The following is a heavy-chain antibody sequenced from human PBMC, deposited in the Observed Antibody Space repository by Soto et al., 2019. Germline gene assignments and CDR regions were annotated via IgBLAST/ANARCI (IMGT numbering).Heavy chain of an antibody. CDR2: ISYDGSNK. Sequence: QVQLVESGGGVVQPGRSLRLSCAASGFTFSSYAMHWVRQAPGKGLEWVAVISYDGSNKYYADSVKGRFTISRDNSKNALYLQMNSLRAEDTAVYYCARDHYSYGQLAYWGQGTLVTVSS. CDR3: ARDHYSYGQLAY. J-gene: IGHJ4*02. D-gene: IGHD5-18*01. CDR1: GFTFSSYA. V-gene: IGHV3-30-3*01.